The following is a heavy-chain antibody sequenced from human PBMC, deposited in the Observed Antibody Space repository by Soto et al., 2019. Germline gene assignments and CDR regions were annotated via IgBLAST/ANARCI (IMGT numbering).Heavy chain of an antibody. D-gene: IGHD2-15*01. Sequence: GGSLRLSCAASGFTFSSYGMGWVRQAPGKGLEWVSYISSSSSTIYYADSVKGRFTISRDNAKNSLYLQMNSLRAEDTAVYYCARDHLYCSGCSCYGELYYYYYGMDVWGQGTTVTVSS. V-gene: IGHV3-48*01. CDR1: GFTFSSYG. CDR2: ISSSSSTI. CDR3: ARDHLYCSGCSCYGELYYYYYGMDV. J-gene: IGHJ6*02.